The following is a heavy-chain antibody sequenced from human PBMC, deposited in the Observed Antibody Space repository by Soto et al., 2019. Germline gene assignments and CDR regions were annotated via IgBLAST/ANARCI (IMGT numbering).Heavy chain of an antibody. J-gene: IGHJ4*02. V-gene: IGHV4-31*03. CDR2: IYYSGST. CDR1: GGSISSGGYY. CDR3: ARGSTIFGVVILGY. D-gene: IGHD3-3*01. Sequence: TLSLTCTVSGGSISSGGYYWSWIRQHPGKGLEWIGYIYYSGSTYYNPSLKSRVTISVDTSKNQFSLKLSSVTAADTAVYYCARGSTIFGVVILGYWGQGTLVTVSS.